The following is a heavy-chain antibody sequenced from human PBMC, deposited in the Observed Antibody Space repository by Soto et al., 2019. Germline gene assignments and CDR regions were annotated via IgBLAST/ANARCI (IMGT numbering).Heavy chain of an antibody. CDR3: ARHGHIAVAGYYFDY. Sequence: SETLSLTCTVSGGSISSSSYYWGWIRQPPGKGLEWIGSICYSGSTYYNPSLKSRVTISVDTSKNQFSLKLSSVTAADTAVYYCARHGHIAVAGYYFDYWGQGTLVTVSS. CDR1: GGSISSSSYY. V-gene: IGHV4-39*01. J-gene: IGHJ4*02. D-gene: IGHD6-19*01. CDR2: ICYSGST.